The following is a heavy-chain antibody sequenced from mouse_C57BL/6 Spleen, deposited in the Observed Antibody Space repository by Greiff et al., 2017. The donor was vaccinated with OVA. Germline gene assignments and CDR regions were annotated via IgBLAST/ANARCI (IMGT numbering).Heavy chain of an antibody. CDR2: ISYDGSN. J-gene: IGHJ4*01. D-gene: IGHD2-12*01. V-gene: IGHV3-6*01. CDR1: GYSITSGYY. CDR3: AKYSFYAMDY. Sequence: EVKLQESGPGLVKPSQSLSLTCSVTGYSITSGYYWNWIRQFPGNKLEWMGYISYDGSNNYNPSLKNRIPITRDTSKNQFFLKLNSVTTEDTATYYCAKYSFYAMDYWGQGTSVTVSS.